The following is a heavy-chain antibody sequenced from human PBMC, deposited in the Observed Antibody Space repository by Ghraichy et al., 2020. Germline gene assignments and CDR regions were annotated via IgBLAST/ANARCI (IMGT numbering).Heavy chain of an antibody. D-gene: IGHD5-12*01. CDR2: ISSTSGYI. CDR3: AKTFAVATEGDY. Sequence: GGSLRLSCAASGFTFSSFTMNWVRQPPGKGLEWVASISSTSGYIYYADSVRGRFTVSRDNARNTLHLQMESLRADDTATYYCAKTFAVATEGDYWGQGTLVAVS. CDR1: GFTFSSFT. J-gene: IGHJ4*02. V-gene: IGHV3-21*04.